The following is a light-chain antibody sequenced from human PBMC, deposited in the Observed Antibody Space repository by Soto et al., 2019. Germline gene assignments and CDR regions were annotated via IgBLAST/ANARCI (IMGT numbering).Light chain of an antibody. CDR2: GAS. J-gene: IGKJ3*01. CDR1: QSINNRY. V-gene: IGKV3-20*01. CDR3: QQFGSSPGFT. Sequence: EIVLTQSPGTLSLSPGERATLSCRASQSINNRYLAWYQQKPGQAPRLLIYGASSRATGIPDRFIGSGSRTDFTLTISRLEPEDFAVYYCQQFGSSPGFTFGPGTKVDIK.